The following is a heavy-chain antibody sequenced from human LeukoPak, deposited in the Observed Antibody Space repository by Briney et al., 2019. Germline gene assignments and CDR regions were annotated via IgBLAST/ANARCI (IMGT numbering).Heavy chain of an antibody. CDR2: ISSSGSTI. J-gene: IGHJ4*02. CDR3: ARAGYSYGHFDY. Sequence: GGSLRLSCAASGFTFSNAWMNWVRQAPGKGLEWVSYISSSGSTIYYADSVKGRFTISRDNAKNSLYLQMNSLRAEDTAVYYCARAGYSYGHFDYWGQGTLVTVSS. D-gene: IGHD5-18*01. CDR1: GFTFSNAW. V-gene: IGHV3-48*04.